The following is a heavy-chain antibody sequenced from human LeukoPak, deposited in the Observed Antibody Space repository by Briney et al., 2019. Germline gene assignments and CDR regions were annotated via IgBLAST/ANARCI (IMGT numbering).Heavy chain of an antibody. D-gene: IGHD3-9*01. CDR2: IIPIFGTA. Sequence: ASVKVSCKASGGTFSSYAISWVRQAPGQGLEWMGGIIPIFGTANYAQKFQGRVTITTDESTSTAYMELSSLRSEDTAVYYCARVGSLTGYLDYYMDVWGKGTTVTVSS. CDR1: GGTFSSYA. V-gene: IGHV1-69*05. J-gene: IGHJ6*03. CDR3: ARVGSLTGYLDYYMDV.